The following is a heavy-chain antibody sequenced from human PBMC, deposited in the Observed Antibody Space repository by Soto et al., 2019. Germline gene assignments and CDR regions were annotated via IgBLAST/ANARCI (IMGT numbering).Heavy chain of an antibody. J-gene: IGHJ4*02. Sequence: GGSLRLSCAGSGLTFSNYVMSWVRQAPGKGLEWVSAIMGSGSGIYYADSVRGRFTISRDNSKNTLYLQMNSLRVEDTAVYYCAKSEITGTQQGYFDYWGQGTLVTVSS. D-gene: IGHD1-20*01. V-gene: IGHV3-23*01. CDR2: IMGSGSGI. CDR1: GLTFSNYV. CDR3: AKSEITGTQQGYFDY.